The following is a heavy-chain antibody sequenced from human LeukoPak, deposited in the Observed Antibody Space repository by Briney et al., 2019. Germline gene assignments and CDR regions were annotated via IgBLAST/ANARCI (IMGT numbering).Heavy chain of an antibody. Sequence: SETLSLTCTVSGGSISSGSYYWSWIRQPAGKGLEWIVRIYTSGSTNYNPSLKSRVTISVDTSKNQFSLTLSSVTAADTAVYYCARGWIANRLYFDYWGQGTLVTVSS. J-gene: IGHJ4*02. CDR2: IYTSGST. CDR3: ARGWIANRLYFDY. V-gene: IGHV4-61*02. CDR1: GGSISSGSYY. D-gene: IGHD2-21*01.